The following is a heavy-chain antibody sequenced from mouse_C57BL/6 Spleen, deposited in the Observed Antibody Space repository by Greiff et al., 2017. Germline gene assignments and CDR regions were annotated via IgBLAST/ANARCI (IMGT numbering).Heavy chain of an antibody. D-gene: IGHD2-2*01. CDR3: ARDGYDGFYYFDY. J-gene: IGHJ2*01. V-gene: IGHV3-6*01. CDR2: ISYDGSN. Sequence: EVQLQESGPGLVKPSQSLSLTCSVTGYSITSGYYWNWIRQFPGNKLEWMGYISYDGSNNYNPSLKNRISITRDTSKNQFFLKLNSVTTEDTATYYCARDGYDGFYYFDYWGQGTTLTVSS. CDR1: GYSITSGYY.